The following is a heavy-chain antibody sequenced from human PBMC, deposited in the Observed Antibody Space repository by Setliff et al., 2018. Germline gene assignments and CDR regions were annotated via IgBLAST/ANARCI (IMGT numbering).Heavy chain of an antibody. J-gene: IGHJ4*02. Sequence: GGSLRLSCAASGFTVSVNYMSWVRQAPGQGLEWVSVIYSSGDTYTADSVRGRFIISRDNSKNTLDLQMNSLRAEDSAMYYCTRGTFSDFWSGDYYDYWGQGTLVTVSS. D-gene: IGHD3-3*01. CDR3: TRGTFSDFWSGDYYDY. CDR2: IYSSGDT. V-gene: IGHV3-66*01. CDR1: GFTVSVNY.